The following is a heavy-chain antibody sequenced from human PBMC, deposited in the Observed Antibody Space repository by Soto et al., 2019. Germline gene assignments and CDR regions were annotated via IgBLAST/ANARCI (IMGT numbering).Heavy chain of an antibody. CDR2: ISSSSSTI. Sequence: EVQLVESWGGLVQPGVSLRLSCAASGFTFSSYSINWVLQAPGKGLEWVSYISSSSSTIYYEDSVKGRFTISRDNAKNSLYLHMNSLRAEDTAVYSCARDPTYGDLEFFQHWGQGTLVTVSS. J-gene: IGHJ1*01. CDR3: ARDPTYGDLEFFQH. D-gene: IGHD4-17*01. V-gene: IGHV3-48*01. CDR1: GFTFSSYS.